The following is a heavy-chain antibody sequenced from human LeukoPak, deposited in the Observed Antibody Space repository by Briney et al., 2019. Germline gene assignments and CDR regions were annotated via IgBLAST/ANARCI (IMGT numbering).Heavy chain of an antibody. D-gene: IGHD2-2*01. Sequence: ASVKVSCKASGYTFTSYYMHWVRQAPGQGLEWMGIINPSGGSTSYAQKFQGRVTMTRDTSTSTVYLELSSLRSDDTAVYYCAYGRHCSITSCNRGLNSWGQGTLLTVSS. CDR3: AYGRHCSITSCNRGLNS. J-gene: IGHJ4*02. CDR1: GYTFTSYY. CDR2: INPSGGST. V-gene: IGHV1-46*01.